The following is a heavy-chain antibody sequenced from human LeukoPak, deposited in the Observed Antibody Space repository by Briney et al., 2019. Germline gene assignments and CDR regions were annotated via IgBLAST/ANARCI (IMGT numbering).Heavy chain of an antibody. CDR1: GGSISRYY. CDR2: IYYSGST. D-gene: IGHD3-3*01. Sequence: SETLSLTCTVSGGSISRYYWSWIRQPPGKGLEWIGYIYYSGSTYYNPSLKSRVTISVDTSKNQFSLKLSSVTAADTAVYYCARQYDFWSGVGSYFDYWGQGTLVTVSS. CDR3: ARQYDFWSGVGSYFDY. V-gene: IGHV4-59*08. J-gene: IGHJ4*02.